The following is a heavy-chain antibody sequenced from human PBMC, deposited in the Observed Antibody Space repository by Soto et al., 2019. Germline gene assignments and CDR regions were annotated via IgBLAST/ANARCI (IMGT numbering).Heavy chain of an antibody. V-gene: IGHV3-48*02. CDR1: GFTFTDYS. D-gene: IGHD4-17*01. J-gene: IGHJ4*02. CDR3: ASCYGDYEFPCEY. CDR2: MSSTSNIA. Sequence: LRLSCAGSGFTFTDYSMIWVRQAPGKGLEWISYMSSTSNIAYYVDSVNGRFTTSRDNDKNSLYLQMDSLRDEDTAVYYCASCYGDYEFPCEYCGQGTLVTVSS.